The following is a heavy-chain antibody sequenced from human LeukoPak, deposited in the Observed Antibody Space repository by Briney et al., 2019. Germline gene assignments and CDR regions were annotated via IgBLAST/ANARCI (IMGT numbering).Heavy chain of an antibody. CDR2: ISWITGSK. D-gene: IGHD5-18*01. J-gene: IGHJ4*02. Sequence: PGGSLRPSCAASGFTFDDYAMHWVRQTPEKGLEWVSGISWITGSKNYADSVRGRFTISRDNTKNSLYLQMNSLRAEDTAVYYCARQRDREIQLWPYWGQGTLVTVSS. CDR3: ARQRDREIQLWPY. V-gene: IGHV3-9*01. CDR1: GFTFDDYA.